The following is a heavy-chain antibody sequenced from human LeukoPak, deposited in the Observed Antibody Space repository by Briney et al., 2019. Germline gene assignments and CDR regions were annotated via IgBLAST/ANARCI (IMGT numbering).Heavy chain of an antibody. V-gene: IGHV5-51*01. CDR2: IHPGDSDT. J-gene: IGHJ5*02. CDR1: GYSFTSYW. CDR3: ARLSGYCSGGSCPNWFDP. Sequence: GESLKISCKGSGYSFTSYWIGWVRQMTGKGLEWMGIIHPGDSDTRYSPSFQGQVTISADKSISTAYLQWSSLKASDTAMYYCARLSGYCSGGSCPNWFDPWGQGTLVTVSS. D-gene: IGHD2-15*01.